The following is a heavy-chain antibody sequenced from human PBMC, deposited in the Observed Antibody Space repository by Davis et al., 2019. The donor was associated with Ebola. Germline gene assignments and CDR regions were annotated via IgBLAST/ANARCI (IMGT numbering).Heavy chain of an antibody. CDR2: IYYSGST. Sequence: PSETLSLTCTVSGVSISSHYWSWIRQPPGKGLEWIGYIYYSGSTNYNPSLKSRVTISVDTSKNQFSLKLSSVTAADTAVYYCARYDSSGYFQRDNWFDPWGQGTLVTVSS. CDR3: ARYDSSGYFQRDNWFDP. D-gene: IGHD3-22*01. CDR1: GVSISSHY. V-gene: IGHV4-59*11. J-gene: IGHJ5*02.